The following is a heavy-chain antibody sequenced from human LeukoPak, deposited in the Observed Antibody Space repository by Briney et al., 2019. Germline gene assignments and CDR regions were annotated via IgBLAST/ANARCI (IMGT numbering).Heavy chain of an antibody. D-gene: IGHD4-23*01. CDR1: GFTFSSYW. CDR2: IKQDGSEK. CDR3: ARDRHDYGGKGWYYYYYYMDV. Sequence: GGSLRLSCAASGFTFSSYWMSWVRQAPGKGLEWVANIKQDGSEKYYVDSVKGRFTISRDNAKNSLYLQMNSLRAEDTAVYYCARDRHDYGGKGWYYYYYYMDVWGKGTTVTVSS. V-gene: IGHV3-7*01. J-gene: IGHJ6*03.